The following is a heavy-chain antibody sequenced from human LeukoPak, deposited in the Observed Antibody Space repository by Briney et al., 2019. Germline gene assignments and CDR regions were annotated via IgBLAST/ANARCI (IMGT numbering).Heavy chain of an antibody. V-gene: IGHV1-18*01. Sequence: ASVKVSCKTSGYTFITYGISWVRQAPGQGLEWMGWISAYSGNTNYAQKLQGRVTMTSDTSTTTAYMELRSLRSGDTAVYYCARDGDSGGWYGGYFDSWGQGTLVTVSS. CDR2: ISAYSGNT. D-gene: IGHD6-19*01. CDR1: GYTFITYG. CDR3: ARDGDSGGWYGGYFDS. J-gene: IGHJ4*02.